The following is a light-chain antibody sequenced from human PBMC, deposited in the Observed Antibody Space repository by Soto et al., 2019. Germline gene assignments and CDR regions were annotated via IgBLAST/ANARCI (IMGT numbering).Light chain of an antibody. Sequence: EIVMTQSPATLSVSPGERATLSCRASESVSSHLAWYQQKPGQAPRLLIYDASTRASGIPVRFSGSGSGTEFTLTISSLQSADFAVYYCHQYKDWGGTFGQGTKVEVK. J-gene: IGKJ1*01. CDR1: ESVSSH. CDR3: HQYKDWGGT. V-gene: IGKV3D-15*01. CDR2: DAS.